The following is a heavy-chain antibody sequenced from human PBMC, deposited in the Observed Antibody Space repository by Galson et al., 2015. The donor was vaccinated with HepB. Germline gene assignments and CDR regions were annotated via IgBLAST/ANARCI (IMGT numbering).Heavy chain of an antibody. D-gene: IGHD4-17*01. CDR2: IRFDESNE. V-gene: IGHV3-30*02. CDR3: ARVADADYGDHSHFDY. CDR1: GFSFSSYG. J-gene: IGHJ4*02. Sequence: SLRLSCAASGFSFSSYGMHWFRHAPGKGLEWVAFIRFDESNEYYADSVKGRFTISRDNAKKSLYLQINSLRAEATAVYYCARVADADYGDHSHFDYWGQGILVTVSA.